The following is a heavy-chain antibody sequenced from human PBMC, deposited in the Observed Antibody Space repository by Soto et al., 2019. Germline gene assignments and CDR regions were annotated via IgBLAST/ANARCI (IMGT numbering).Heavy chain of an antibody. D-gene: IGHD1-20*01. CDR1: GGSISSSTYS. J-gene: IGHJ4*02. Sequence: SETLSLTCIVSGGSISSSTYSWTWIRQPPGKGLEWLGYIYHTGGAYYNPSLKSRVTISVDTSKNQFSLKLSSVTAADTVVYYCARGYGRNFDYWGQGTLVTVSS. CDR2: IYHTGGA. CDR3: ARGYGRNFDY. V-gene: IGHV4-61*01.